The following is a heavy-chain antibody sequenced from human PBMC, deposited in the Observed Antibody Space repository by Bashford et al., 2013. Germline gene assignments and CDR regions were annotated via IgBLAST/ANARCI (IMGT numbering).Heavy chain of an antibody. V-gene: IGHV3-23*01. J-gene: IGHJ6*01. CDR3: AKGSYYDILTGYHTNFYYYYAMDV. Sequence: VRQAPGKGLEWVSAISGSGGSTYYADSVKGRFTISRDNSKNTLYLQMNSLRAEDTAVYYCAKGSYYDILTGYHTNFYYYYAMDVWGPRDHGHRLL. CDR2: ISGSGGST. D-gene: IGHD3-9*01.